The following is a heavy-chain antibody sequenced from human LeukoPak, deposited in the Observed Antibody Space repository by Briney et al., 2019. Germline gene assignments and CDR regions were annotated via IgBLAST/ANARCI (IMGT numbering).Heavy chain of an antibody. V-gene: IGHV1-3*01. CDR1: EYTFSSYS. D-gene: IGHD2-2*01. CDR3: ARGSCSSTSCFMDV. Sequence: ASVKVSCKASEYTFSSYSIHWVRQAPGQRLEWMGWINAGKGNTKYSQKLQGRVTITGDTSASTAYMELSSLRSENTAVYYCARGSCSSTSCFMDVWGQGTTVTLSS. CDR2: INAGKGNT. J-gene: IGHJ6*02.